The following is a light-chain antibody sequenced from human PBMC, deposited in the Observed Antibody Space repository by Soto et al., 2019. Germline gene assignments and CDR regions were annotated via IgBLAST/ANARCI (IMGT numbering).Light chain of an antibody. V-gene: IGKV1-39*01. Sequence: DIQMTQSPSSLSASVGDRVTIACRASQSISRYLNWYQQKPGKAPELLIYAASSLQSVVPSRFSGGGSGTDFTLTISSLQPEDFATYYCQQTDNTPCTFGQGTRLEIK. CDR1: QSISRY. CDR2: AAS. CDR3: QQTDNTPCT. J-gene: IGKJ5*01.